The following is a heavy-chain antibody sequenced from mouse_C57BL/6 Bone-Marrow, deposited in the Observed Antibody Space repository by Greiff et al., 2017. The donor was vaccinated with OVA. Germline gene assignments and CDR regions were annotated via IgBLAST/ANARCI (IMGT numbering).Heavy chain of an antibody. CDR3: ARWWYYGSSSFAY. Sequence: QVQLQQSGAELARPGASVKLSCKASGYTFTSFGISWVKQRTGQGLEWIGEIYPRSGNTYYNEKFKGKATLTADKSSSTAYMELRSLTSEDSAVYFCARWWYYGSSSFAYWGQGTLVTVSA. CDR1: GYTFTSFG. V-gene: IGHV1-81*01. CDR2: IYPRSGNT. J-gene: IGHJ3*01. D-gene: IGHD1-1*01.